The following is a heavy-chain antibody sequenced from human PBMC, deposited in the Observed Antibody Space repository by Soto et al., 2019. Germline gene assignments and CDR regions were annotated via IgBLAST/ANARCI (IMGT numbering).Heavy chain of an antibody. D-gene: IGHD2-15*01. Sequence: QVQLQQWGAGLLKPSETLSLTCAVYGGSFSGYYWSWIRQPPGKGLEWIGEINHSGSTNYNPSLKSRVTISVYTSKTQFSLKLSSVTAADTAVYYCARGPHLVVVAATRIVGWFDPWGQGTLVTVSS. CDR3: ARGPHLVVVAATRIVGWFDP. J-gene: IGHJ5*02. V-gene: IGHV4-34*01. CDR2: INHSGST. CDR1: GGSFSGYY.